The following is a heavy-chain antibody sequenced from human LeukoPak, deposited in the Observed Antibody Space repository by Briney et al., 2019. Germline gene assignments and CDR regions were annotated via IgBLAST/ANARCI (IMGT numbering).Heavy chain of an antibody. CDR1: GYTFTSYG. CDR3: ASEKYYDFWSGYYPLVYGMDV. CDR2: IIPIFGTA. D-gene: IGHD3-3*01. J-gene: IGHJ6*02. V-gene: IGHV1-69*13. Sequence: GASVKVSCKASGYTFTSYGISWVRQAPGQGLEWMGGIIPIFGTANYAQKFQGRVTITADESTSTAYMELSSLRSEDTAVYYCASEKYYDFWSGYYPLVYGMDVWGQGTTVTVSS.